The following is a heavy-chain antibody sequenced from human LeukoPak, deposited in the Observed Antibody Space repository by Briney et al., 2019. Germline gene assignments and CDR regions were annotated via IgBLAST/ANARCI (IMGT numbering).Heavy chain of an antibody. CDR1: GGSFSRYY. CDR3: ARGRYLTTLGGAAAGFLDY. D-gene: IGHD6-13*01. J-gene: IGHJ4*02. CDR2: INHSGST. Sequence: SETLSLTCGVYGGSFSRYYWNWIRQSPGKGLEWIGEINHSGSTNYNPSLKSRVTMSVDTSQKQFSLRLTSVRAADTAVYYCARGRYLTTLGGAAAGFLDYWGQGTLVIVSS. V-gene: IGHV4-34*01.